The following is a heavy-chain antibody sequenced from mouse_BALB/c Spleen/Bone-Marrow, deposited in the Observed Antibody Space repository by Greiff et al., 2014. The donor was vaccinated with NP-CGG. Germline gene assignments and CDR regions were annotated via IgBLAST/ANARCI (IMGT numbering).Heavy chain of an antibody. J-gene: IGHJ4*01. CDR1: GYTFTDYY. V-gene: IGHV1-77*01. CDR2: IYPGSGNT. Sequence: VKLMESGAELARPGASVKLSCKASGYTFTDYYINWVKQRTGQGLEWIGEIYPGSGNTYYNEKFKGKATPTADKSSSTAYMQLSSLTSEDSAVYFCARDWDYYAMDYWGQGTSVTVSS. CDR3: ARDWDYYAMDY. D-gene: IGHD4-1*01.